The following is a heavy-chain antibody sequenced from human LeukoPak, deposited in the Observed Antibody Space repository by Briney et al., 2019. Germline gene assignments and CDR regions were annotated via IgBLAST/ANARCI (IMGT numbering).Heavy chain of an antibody. CDR3: AKEAGLFDV. CDR2: IRPDATKE. CDR1: GFTFSSYG. Sequence: PGGSLRLSCAASGFTFSSYGMHWVRQAPGKGLEWVAFIRPDATKEYHADSVKGRFIISRDNSKKILYLQMNSLRAEGTAMYYCAKEAGLFDVWGQGTMVTVSS. J-gene: IGHJ3*01. V-gene: IGHV3-30*02.